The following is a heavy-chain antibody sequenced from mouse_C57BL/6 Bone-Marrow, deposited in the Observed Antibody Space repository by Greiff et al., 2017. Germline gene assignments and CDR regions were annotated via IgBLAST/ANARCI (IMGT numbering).Heavy chain of an antibody. CDR1: GFNIKDDY. CDR3: TSLLLLDY. CDR2: IDPENGDT. Sequence: VQLKESGAELVRPGASVKLSCTASGFNIKDDYMHWVKQRPEQGLEWIGWIDPENGDTEYASKFQGKATITADTSSNTAYLQLSSLTSEDTAVYYCTSLLLLDYWGQGTTLTVSS. D-gene: IGHD1-1*01. J-gene: IGHJ2*01. V-gene: IGHV14-4*01.